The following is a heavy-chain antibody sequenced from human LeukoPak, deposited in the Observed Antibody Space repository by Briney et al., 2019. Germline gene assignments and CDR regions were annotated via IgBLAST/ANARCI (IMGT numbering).Heavy chain of an antibody. D-gene: IGHD3-3*01. J-gene: IGHJ5*02. Sequence: PSETLSLTCTVSGGSISSSSYYWGWIRQPPGKGLEWIGSIYYSGSTYYNPSLKSRVTISVDTSKNQFSLKLSSVTAADTAVYYCARETHYDFWSGYSFDPWGQGTLVTVSS. CDR3: ARETHYDFWSGYSFDP. CDR1: GGSISSSSYY. V-gene: IGHV4-39*07. CDR2: IYYSGST.